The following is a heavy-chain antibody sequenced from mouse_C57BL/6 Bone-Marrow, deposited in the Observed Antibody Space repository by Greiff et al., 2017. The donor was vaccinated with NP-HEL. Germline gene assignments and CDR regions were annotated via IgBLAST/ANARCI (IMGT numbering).Heavy chain of an antibody. J-gene: IGHJ1*03. CDR3: ARYHYYGSSLYWYFDV. CDR1: GYTFTSYG. CDR2: IYPRSGNT. Sequence: VQLQQSGAELARPGASVKLSCKASGYTFTSYGISWVKQRTGQGLEWIGEIYPRSGNTYYNEKFKGKATLTADKSSSTAYMELRSLTSEDSAVYVCARYHYYGSSLYWYFDVWGTGTTVTVSS. V-gene: IGHV1-81*01. D-gene: IGHD1-1*01.